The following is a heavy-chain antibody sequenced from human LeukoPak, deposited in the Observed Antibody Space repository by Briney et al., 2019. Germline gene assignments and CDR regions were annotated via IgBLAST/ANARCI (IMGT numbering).Heavy chain of an antibody. J-gene: IGHJ6*03. CDR2: IYTSGST. V-gene: IGHV4-4*07. D-gene: IGHD1-26*01. Sequence: SETLSLTCTVSGGSISSYYWSWIRQPAGKGLEWIGRIYTSGSTNYNPSLKSRVTMSVDTSKNQFSLKLSSVTAADTAVYYCARQLPNYYYYYYMDVWGKGTTVTVSS. CDR1: GGSISSYY. CDR3: ARQLPNYYYYYYMDV.